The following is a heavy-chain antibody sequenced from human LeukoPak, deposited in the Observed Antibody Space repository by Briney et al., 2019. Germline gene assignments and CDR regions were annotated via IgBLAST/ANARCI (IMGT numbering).Heavy chain of an antibody. Sequence: PSETLSLTCAVYGGSFSGYYWSWIRQPPGKGLEWIGEINHSGSTNYNPSLKSRVTISVDTSKNQFSLKLSSVTAADTAVYYCAREGYSSSWYLSRYYYYYMDVWGKGTTVTISS. J-gene: IGHJ6*03. CDR3: AREGYSSSWYLSRYYYYYMDV. V-gene: IGHV4-34*01. CDR2: INHSGST. CDR1: GGSFSGYY. D-gene: IGHD6-13*01.